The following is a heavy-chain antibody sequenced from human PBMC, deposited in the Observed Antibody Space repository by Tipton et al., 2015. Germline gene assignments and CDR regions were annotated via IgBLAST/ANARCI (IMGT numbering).Heavy chain of an antibody. J-gene: IGHJ6*02. CDR2: INSDGSST. CDR3: ARGNTAMVGGSDV. D-gene: IGHD5-18*01. Sequence: SLRLSCADSGFTFNSYWMHWVRQAPGKGLVWVSRINSDGSSTSYADSVKGRFTISRDNAKNTPYLQMNSLRAEDTAVYYCARGNTAMVGGSDVWGQGTTVTVSS. CDR1: GFTFNSYW. V-gene: IGHV3-74*01.